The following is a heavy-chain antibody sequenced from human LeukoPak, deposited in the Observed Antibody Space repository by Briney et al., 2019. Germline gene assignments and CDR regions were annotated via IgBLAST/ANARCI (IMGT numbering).Heavy chain of an antibody. D-gene: IGHD4-17*01. V-gene: IGHV4-59*08. CDR1: GGSISSYY. J-gene: IGHJ4*02. CDR3: ASLTTVTQGYFDS. CDR2: IYYSGTT. Sequence: PSETLSLTCSVSGGSISSYYWSWIRQPPGKGLEWIGYIYYSGTTNYNPSLKSRLTISVDASKNQFSLKLSSVTATDTAVYYCASLTTVTQGYFDSWGQGTLVTVSS.